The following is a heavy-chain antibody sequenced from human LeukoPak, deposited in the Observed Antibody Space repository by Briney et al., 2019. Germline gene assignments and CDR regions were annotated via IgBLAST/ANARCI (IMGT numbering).Heavy chain of an antibody. CDR3: ARDSGNYLDAFDI. CDR2: ISSSSSYI. J-gene: IGHJ3*02. Sequence: GGSLRLSCAASGFTFSRHSINWVRQAPGKGLEWVSSISSSSSYIYYADSVKGRFTISRDNAKNSLYLQMNSLRAEDTAVYYCARDSGNYLDAFDIWGQATMVTVSS. CDR1: GFTFSRHS. V-gene: IGHV3-21*01. D-gene: IGHD1-7*01.